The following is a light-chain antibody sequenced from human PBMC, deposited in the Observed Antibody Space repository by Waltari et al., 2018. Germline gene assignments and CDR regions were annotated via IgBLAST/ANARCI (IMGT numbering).Light chain of an antibody. CDR3: LLYMGSGVGV. Sequence: QTVVTQEPSFSVSPGGTVTLTCGLNSGSVSTSYYASWTQHTPGQAPCRSMSSTNIGSSGVPGRFSGSILGNKADLTITGAQADDESNYYCLLYMGSGVGVFGGGTKLTVL. V-gene: IGLV8-61*01. CDR2: STN. J-gene: IGLJ3*02. CDR1: SGSVSTSYY.